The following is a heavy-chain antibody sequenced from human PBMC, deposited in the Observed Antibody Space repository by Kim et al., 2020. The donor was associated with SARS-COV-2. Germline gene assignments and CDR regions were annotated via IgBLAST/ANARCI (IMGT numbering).Heavy chain of an antibody. D-gene: IGHD2-8*01. V-gene: IGHV5-10-1*01. Sequence: SPSFQGHVTISADKSISTAYLQWSSLKASDTAMYYCARRPIREMGAFDIWGQGTMVTVSS. J-gene: IGHJ3*02. CDR3: ARRPIREMGAFDI.